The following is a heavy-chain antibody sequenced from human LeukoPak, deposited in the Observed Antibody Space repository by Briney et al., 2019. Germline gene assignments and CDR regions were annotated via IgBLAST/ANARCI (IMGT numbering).Heavy chain of an antibody. D-gene: IGHD2/OR15-2a*01. J-gene: IGHJ6*02. CDR1: GFSFSDYD. CDR3: ARDISAAGHYYHYYTMDV. CDR2: IGPSGSTI. V-gene: IGHV3-11*04. Sequence: EGSLRLSCAASGFSFSDYDMNWIRQAPGEGLEWVSYIGPSGSTIFYADSVKGRFTISRDNAKKSLYLQMDSLRADDTAVYYCARDISAAGHYYHYYTMDVWDQGTTVTVSS.